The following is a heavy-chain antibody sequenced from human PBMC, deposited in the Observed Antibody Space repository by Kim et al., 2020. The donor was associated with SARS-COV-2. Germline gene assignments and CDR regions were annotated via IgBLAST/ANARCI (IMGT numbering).Heavy chain of an antibody. Sequence: SVKVSCKASGGTFSSYAISWVRQAPGQGLEWMGRIIPILGIANYAQKFQGRVTITADKSTSTAYMELSSLRSEDTAVYYCARDSRDYYYYYYMDVWGKGTTVTVSS. CDR3: ARDSRDYYYYYYMDV. J-gene: IGHJ6*03. CDR2: IIPILGIA. CDR1: GGTFSSYA. V-gene: IGHV1-69*04.